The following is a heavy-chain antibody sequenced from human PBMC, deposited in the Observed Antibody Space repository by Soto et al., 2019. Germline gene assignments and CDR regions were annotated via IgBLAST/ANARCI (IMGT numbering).Heavy chain of an antibody. D-gene: IGHD6-13*01. V-gene: IGHV1-24*01. CDR3: ATVLAAAQTGYYGMDV. J-gene: IGHJ6*02. CDR1: GYTLTELS. Sequence: ASVKVSCKVSGYTLTELSMHWVRQAPGKGLEWMGGFDPEDGETIYAQKFQGRVTMTEDTSTDTAYMELSSLRSEDTAVYYCATVLAAAQTGYYGMDVWGQGTTVTVSS. CDR2: FDPEDGET.